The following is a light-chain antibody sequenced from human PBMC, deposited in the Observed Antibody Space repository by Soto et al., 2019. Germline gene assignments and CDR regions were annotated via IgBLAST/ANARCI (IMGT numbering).Light chain of an antibody. CDR1: SSDVVGYNY. CDR3: SSYTTSSTYV. V-gene: IGLV2-14*01. J-gene: IGLJ1*01. Sequence: QSALTQPASVSGSPGQSITISCTGASSDVVGYNYVSWYQQHPGKAPKLMIYEVTNRPSGVSNRFSGSKTGNTASLTISGLQAEDEADYYCSSYTTSSTYVFGTGTQLTVL. CDR2: EVT.